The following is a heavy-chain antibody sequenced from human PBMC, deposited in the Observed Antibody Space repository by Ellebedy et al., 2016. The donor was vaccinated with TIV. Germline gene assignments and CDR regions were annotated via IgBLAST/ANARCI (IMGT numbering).Heavy chain of an antibody. Sequence: SETLSLTCAVYGGSFSRYYWSWIRLSPGKGLEWIGEINHSGSTNYNPSLKSRVTISVDTSKSQFSLKLSSVTAADTAVYYCARHDGMVRGDWGQGTLVTVSS. CDR1: GGSFSRYY. CDR2: INHSGST. D-gene: IGHD3-10*01. CDR3: ARHDGMVRGD. J-gene: IGHJ4*02. V-gene: IGHV4-34*01.